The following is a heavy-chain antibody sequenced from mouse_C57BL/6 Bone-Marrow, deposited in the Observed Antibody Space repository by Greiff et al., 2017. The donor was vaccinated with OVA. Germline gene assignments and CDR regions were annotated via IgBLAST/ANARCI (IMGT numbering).Heavy chain of an antibody. CDR2: ISDGGSYT. J-gene: IGHJ3*01. V-gene: IGHV5-4*01. Sequence: VQLKESGGGLVKPGGSLKLSCAASGFTFSSYAMSWVRQTPEKRLEWVATISDGGSYTYYPDNVKGRFTISRDNAKNNLYLQMSHLKSEDTAMYYCAREWYGSSIAYWGQGTLVTVSA. CDR3: AREWYGSSIAY. CDR1: GFTFSSYA. D-gene: IGHD1-1*01.